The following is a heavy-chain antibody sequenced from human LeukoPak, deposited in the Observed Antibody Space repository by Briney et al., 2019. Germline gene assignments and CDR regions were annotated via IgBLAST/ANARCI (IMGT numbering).Heavy chain of an antibody. V-gene: IGHV4-59*08. Sequence: KASETLSLTCTVSGVSIDSNSWTWIRQPPGKGLEWIGYIYYSGTTNYNPSLKSRVTMSVDMSKNQFSLKLSSVTVADTAVYFCARHRPSSTMSGIALWGQGTLVTVSS. CDR3: ARHRPSSTMSGIAL. J-gene: IGHJ4*02. CDR2: IYYSGTT. CDR1: GVSIDSNS. D-gene: IGHD2-21*01.